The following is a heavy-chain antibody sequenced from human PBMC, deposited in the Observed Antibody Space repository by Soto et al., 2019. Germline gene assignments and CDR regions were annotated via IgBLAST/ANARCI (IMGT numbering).Heavy chain of an antibody. CDR1: GINFNNYA. J-gene: IGHJ2*01. CDR2: ISGGGLST. Sequence: EVQLLESGGNLVQPGGSLRLSCAASGINFNNYAMSWVRQAPGKGLEWVSAISGGGLSTYYADSVKGRSTISRDNSRHTLFLQMNALRVEDTAIYYCAITPNCGRDCSADSYWYFAIWGRGTLVTVSS. CDR3: AITPNCGRDCSADSYWYFAI. D-gene: IGHD2-21*02. V-gene: IGHV3-23*01.